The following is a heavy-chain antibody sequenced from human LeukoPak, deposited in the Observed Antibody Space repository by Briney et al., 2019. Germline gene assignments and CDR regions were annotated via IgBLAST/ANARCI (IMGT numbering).Heavy chain of an antibody. CDR1: RGSINRYF. D-gene: IGHD2-21*02. J-gene: IGHJ3*02. CDR2: ISYSGST. CDR3: ARSDNHGGDPFDAFDI. Sequence: SETLSLTCSVSRGSINRYFWSWIRQSPGKGPEWIGYISYSGSTDYNPSLKSRATISVDSSKNQFSLTLTSVTDADTALYYCARSDNHGGDPFDAFDIWGQGTVVAVSS. V-gene: IGHV4-59*08.